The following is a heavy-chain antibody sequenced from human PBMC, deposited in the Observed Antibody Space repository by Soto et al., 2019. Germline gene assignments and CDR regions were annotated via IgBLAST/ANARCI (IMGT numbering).Heavy chain of an antibody. J-gene: IGHJ5*02. CDR3: ARPNSGYDWYSFDP. Sequence: GGSLRLSCAASGFTFSSYGMHWVRQAPGKGLEWVAVIWYDGSNKYYADSVKGRFTISRDNSKNTLYLQMNSLRAEDTAVYYCARPNSGYDWYSFDPWGQGTLVTVSS. CDR2: IWYDGSNK. V-gene: IGHV3-33*01. D-gene: IGHD5-12*01. CDR1: GFTFSSYG.